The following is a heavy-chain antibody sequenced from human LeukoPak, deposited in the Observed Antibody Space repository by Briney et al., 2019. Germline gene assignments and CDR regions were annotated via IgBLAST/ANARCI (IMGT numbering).Heavy chain of an antibody. J-gene: IGHJ4*02. Sequence: GGSLRLSCAASGFTFRSYSMSWVRQAPGKGLEWVSAISDSGDSTYYADSVKGRFTISRDNSKNTLYLQMNSLRAEDTAVYYCAVHNSGFCYWGQGTQVTVSS. CDR2: ISDSGDST. CDR1: GFTFRSYS. CDR3: AVHNSGFCY. D-gene: IGHD3-22*01. V-gene: IGHV3-23*01.